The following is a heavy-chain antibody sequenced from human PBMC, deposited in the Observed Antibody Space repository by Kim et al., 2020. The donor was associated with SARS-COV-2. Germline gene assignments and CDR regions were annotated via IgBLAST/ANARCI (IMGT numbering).Heavy chain of an antibody. V-gene: IGHV3-21*01. CDR2: ITSSSTYV. Sequence: GGSLRLSCAASEFTFSEYSMNWVRQVPGKGLEWVSSITSSSTYVYYGDSVKGRFSISRDNAKHLLYLQMNSMGAEDTAVYYCARDKDCTNGVCYPWFDP. J-gene: IGHJ5*02. D-gene: IGHD2-8*01. CDR3: ARDKDCTNGVCYPWFDP. CDR1: EFTFSEYS.